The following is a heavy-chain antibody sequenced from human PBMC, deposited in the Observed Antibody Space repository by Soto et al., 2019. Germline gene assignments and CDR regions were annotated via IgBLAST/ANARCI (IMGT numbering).Heavy chain of an antibody. CDR1: GFSLSTSGMC. CDR2: IDWDDDK. Sequence: VSGPTLVNPTQTLTLTCTFSGFSLSTSGMCVSWIRQPPGKALEWLARIDWDDDKYYSTSLKTRLTISKDTSKNQVVLTMTNMDPVDTATYYCARSPYYYDSSGYSTLHFDYWGQGTLVTVSS. CDR3: ARSPYYYDSSGYSTLHFDY. D-gene: IGHD3-22*01. V-gene: IGHV2-70*11. J-gene: IGHJ4*02.